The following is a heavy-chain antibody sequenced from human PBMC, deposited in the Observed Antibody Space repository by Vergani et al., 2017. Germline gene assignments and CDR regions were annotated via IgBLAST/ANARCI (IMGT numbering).Heavy chain of an antibody. CDR2: IIPIFGTA. CDR1: GGTFSSYA. J-gene: IGHJ4*02. D-gene: IGHD4-17*01. V-gene: IGHV1-69*01. CDR3: AGLILGDGDYRGYNDY. Sequence: QVQLVQSGAEVKKPGSSVKVSCKASGGTFSSYAISWVRQAPGQGLEWMGGIIPIFGTANYAQKFQGRVTITADESTSTAYMELSSLRSEDTAVYCCAGLILGDGDYRGYNDYWGQGTLVTVSS.